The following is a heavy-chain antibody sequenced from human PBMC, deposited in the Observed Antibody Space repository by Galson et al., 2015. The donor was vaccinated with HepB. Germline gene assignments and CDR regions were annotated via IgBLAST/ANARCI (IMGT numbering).Heavy chain of an antibody. Sequence: SLRLSCAASGFTFSSYAMSWVRQAPGKGLEWVSGISGSGTRTYYADSVKGRFTISRDNSKNTVYLQMNSLRAEDTAVYYCAKDPGGYSYGYNFLADYWGQGTLVTVSS. J-gene: IGHJ4*02. CDR3: AKDPGGYSYGYNFLADY. D-gene: IGHD5-18*01. CDR2: ISGSGTRT. CDR1: GFTFSSYA. V-gene: IGHV3-23*01.